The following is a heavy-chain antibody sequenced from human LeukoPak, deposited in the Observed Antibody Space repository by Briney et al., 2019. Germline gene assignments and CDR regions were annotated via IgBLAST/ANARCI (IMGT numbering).Heavy chain of an antibody. D-gene: IGHD3-3*01. Sequence: GASVKVSCKASGYTFTGYYMHWVRQAPGQGLEWMGRINPNSGGTNYAQKFRGRVTMTRDTSISTAYMELSRLRSDDTAVYYCARGTYYDFWSDTNYYGMDVWGQGTTVTVSS. CDR3: ARGTYYDFWSDTNYYGMDV. J-gene: IGHJ6*02. CDR1: GYTFTGYY. CDR2: INPNSGGT. V-gene: IGHV1-2*06.